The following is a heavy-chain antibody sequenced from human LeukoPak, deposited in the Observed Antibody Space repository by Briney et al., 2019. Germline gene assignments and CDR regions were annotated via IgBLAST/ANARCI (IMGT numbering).Heavy chain of an antibody. D-gene: IGHD3-3*01. Sequence: PGGSLRLSCAASGFTFGSYWMRWVRQAPGKGLEWVANIKQDGSEKYYVDSVKGRFTISRDNAKNSLYLQMNSLRAEDTAVYYCARGHDFWSGYYNWFDPWGQGTLVTVSS. CDR2: IKQDGSEK. CDR1: GFTFGSYW. J-gene: IGHJ5*02. CDR3: ARGHDFWSGYYNWFDP. V-gene: IGHV3-7*01.